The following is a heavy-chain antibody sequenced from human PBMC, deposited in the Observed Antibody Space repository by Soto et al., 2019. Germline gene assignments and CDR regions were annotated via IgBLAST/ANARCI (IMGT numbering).Heavy chain of an antibody. CDR3: ATRQGGSYNWFDP. CDR1: GGSISRSSYS. CDR2: LYYSGNT. J-gene: IGHJ5*02. D-gene: IGHD2-15*01. V-gene: IGHV4-39*01. Sequence: PXGTLSLTCTVSGGSISRSSYSWAWIRQPPGKGLEWIGTLYYSGNTYYNPSLKSRVTISVDTSKNQFPLKLSSVTAADTAVYYCATRQGGSYNWFDPWGQGTLVTVSS.